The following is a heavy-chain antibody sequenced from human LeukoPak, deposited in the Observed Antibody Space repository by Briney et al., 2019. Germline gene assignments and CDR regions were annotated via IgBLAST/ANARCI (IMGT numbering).Heavy chain of an antibody. CDR2: IRSKANSYAT. CDR1: GFTFSGSA. Sequence: GGSLRLSCAASGFTFSGSAMHWVRQASGKGLEWVGRIRSKANSYATAYAASVKGRFTISRDDSKNTAYLQMNSLKTEDTAVYYCTSRYYYGSGSFDNWGQGTLVTVSS. J-gene: IGHJ4*02. V-gene: IGHV3-73*01. D-gene: IGHD3-10*01. CDR3: TSRYYYGSGSFDN.